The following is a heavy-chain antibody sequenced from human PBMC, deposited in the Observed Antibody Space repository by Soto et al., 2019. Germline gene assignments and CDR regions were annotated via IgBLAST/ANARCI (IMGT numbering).Heavy chain of an antibody. CDR1: GGSISSGDYY. CDR3: ARNGVATMIVVEIDAFDI. D-gene: IGHD3-22*01. Sequence: SETLSLTCTVSGGSISSGDYYWSWIRQPPGKGLEWIGYIYYSGSTYYNPSLKSRVTISVDTSKNQFSLKLSSVTAADTAVYYCARNGVATMIVVEIDAFDIWGQGTMVTVSS. CDR2: IYYSGST. V-gene: IGHV4-30-4*01. J-gene: IGHJ3*02.